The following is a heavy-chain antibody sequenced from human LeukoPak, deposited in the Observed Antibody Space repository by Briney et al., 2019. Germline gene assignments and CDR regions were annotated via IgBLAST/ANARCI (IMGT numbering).Heavy chain of an antibody. Sequence: LETLSLTCTVSGGSISSYYWSWIRQPPVKGLEWIGYIYYSGSTNYNPSLKSRVTISVDTSKNQFSLKLSSVTAADTAVYYCARVPRITMIVVVITPYFDYWGQGTLVTVSS. CDR2: IYYSGST. CDR1: GGSISSYY. CDR3: ARVPRITMIVVVITPYFDY. J-gene: IGHJ4*02. V-gene: IGHV4-59*08. D-gene: IGHD3-22*01.